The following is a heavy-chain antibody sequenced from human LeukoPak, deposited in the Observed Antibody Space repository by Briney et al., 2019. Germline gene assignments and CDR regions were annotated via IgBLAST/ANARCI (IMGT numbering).Heavy chain of an antibody. Sequence: GGPLRLSCAASGFTFNIYSMSWVRQAPGKGLEWVSSISSSGDFTVYAGSVKGRFTISRDNSKNTLYLQMNSLRAEDTAIYYCAKDRPNYYESNGHYYRRDGDYWGQGTLVTVSS. V-gene: IGHV3-23*01. CDR3: AKDRPNYYESNGHYYRRDGDY. CDR1: GFTFNIYS. J-gene: IGHJ4*02. D-gene: IGHD3-22*01. CDR2: ISSSGDFT.